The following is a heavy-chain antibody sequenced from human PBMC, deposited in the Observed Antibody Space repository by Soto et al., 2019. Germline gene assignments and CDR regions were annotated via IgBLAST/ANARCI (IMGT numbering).Heavy chain of an antibody. CDR2: ISSSSSTI. V-gene: IGHV3-48*01. CDR1: GFTFSSYS. J-gene: IGHJ4*02. Sequence: EVQLVESGGGLVQPGGSLRLSCAASGFTFSSYSMNWVRQAPGKGLEWVSYISSSSSTIYYADSVKGRFTISRDNAKNSLYLQMNRLRAEDTAVYYCARDLNYGLFHYWGQGPLVNVSS. D-gene: IGHD4-17*01. CDR3: ARDLNYGLFHY.